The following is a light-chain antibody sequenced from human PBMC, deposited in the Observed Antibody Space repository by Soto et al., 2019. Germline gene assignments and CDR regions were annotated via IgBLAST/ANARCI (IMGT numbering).Light chain of an antibody. J-gene: IGLJ2*01. CDR1: SSDVGGYHF. CDR2: ESY. Sequence: QSVLTQPPSASGPLGQSVTISCTGTSSDVGGYHFVSWYQQHPGKAPKLLIFESYKRPSGVPGRFSGSKSGNTASLTVSGLQAEDEATYHCSSYAGTKNFVVFGGGTKLTVL. V-gene: IGLV2-8*01. CDR3: SSYAGTKNFVV.